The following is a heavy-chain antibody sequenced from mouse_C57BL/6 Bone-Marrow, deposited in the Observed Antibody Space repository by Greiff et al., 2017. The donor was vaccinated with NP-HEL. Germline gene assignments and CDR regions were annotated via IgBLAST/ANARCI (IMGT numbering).Heavy chain of an antibody. J-gene: IGHJ3*01. CDR2: IYPGSGST. CDR1: GYTFTSYW. D-gene: IGHD2-1*01. CDR3: AKDFYYGNWAWFAY. Sequence: QVQLQQPGAELVKPGASVKMSCKASGYTFTSYWITWVKQRPGQGLEWIGDIYPGSGSTNYNEKFKSKATLTVDTSSSTAYMQLSSLTSEDSAVYYCAKDFYYGNWAWFAYWGQGTLVTVSA. V-gene: IGHV1-55*01.